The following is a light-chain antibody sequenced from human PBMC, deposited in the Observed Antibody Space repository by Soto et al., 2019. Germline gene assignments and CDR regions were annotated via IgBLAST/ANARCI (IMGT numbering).Light chain of an antibody. V-gene: IGLV2-23*01. CDR3: CSYAGSSTLYV. CDR2: EGS. Sequence: QSALTQPASVSGSPGQSITISCTGTSSDVGSYNLVSWYQQHPGKAPKLMIYEGSKRPSGVSNRFSGSKSGNTASLTLSGLQAEDEADYYCCSYAGSSTLYVFGTGTKGTVL. CDR1: SSDVGSYNL. J-gene: IGLJ1*01.